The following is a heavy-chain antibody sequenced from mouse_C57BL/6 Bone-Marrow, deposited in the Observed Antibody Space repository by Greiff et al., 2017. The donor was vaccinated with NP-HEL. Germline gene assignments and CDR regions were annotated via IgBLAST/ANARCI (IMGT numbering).Heavy chain of an antibody. J-gene: IGHJ2*01. CDR3: ARGTYYSNL. Sequence: QVHVKQPGAELVRPGTSVKLSCKASGYTFTSYWMHWVKQRPGQGLEWIGVIDPSDSYTNYNQKFKGKATLTVDTSSSTAYMQLSSLTSEDSAVYYCARGTYYSNLWGQGTTLTVSS. CDR1: GYTFTSYW. D-gene: IGHD2-5*01. CDR2: IDPSDSYT. V-gene: IGHV1-59*01.